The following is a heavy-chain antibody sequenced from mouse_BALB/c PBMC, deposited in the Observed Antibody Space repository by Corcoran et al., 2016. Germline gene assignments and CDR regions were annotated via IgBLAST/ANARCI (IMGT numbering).Heavy chain of an antibody. V-gene: IGHV9-1*02. J-gene: IGHJ4*01. CDR1: GYTFTNYG. CDR3: AREPRAMDY. Sequence: QIQLVQSGPELKKPGETVKISCKASGYTFTNYGMNWVKQAPGKGLKWMGWINTYTGESTYADDFKGRFAFSLENSASMAYLQINNLKNEDKATYFWAREPRAMDYWGQGTSVTVSS. CDR2: INTYTGES.